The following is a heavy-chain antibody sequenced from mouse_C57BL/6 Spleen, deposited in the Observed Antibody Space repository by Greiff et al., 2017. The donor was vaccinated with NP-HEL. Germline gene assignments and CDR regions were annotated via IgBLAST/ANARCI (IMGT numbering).Heavy chain of an antibody. CDR1: GYTFTDYY. J-gene: IGHJ3*01. CDR2: INPNNGGT. CDR3: ARLGSFAY. Sequence: EVQLQQSGPELVKPGASVKISCKASGYTFTDYYMNWVKQSHGKSLEWIGDINPNNGGTSYNQKFKGKATLTVDKSSSTAYMELRSLTYEDSAVYYCARLGSFAYWGQGTLVTVSA. D-gene: IGHD4-1*01. V-gene: IGHV1-26*01.